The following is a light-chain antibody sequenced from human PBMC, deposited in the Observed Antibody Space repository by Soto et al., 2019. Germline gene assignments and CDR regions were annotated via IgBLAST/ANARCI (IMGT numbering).Light chain of an antibody. V-gene: IGLV2-23*01. CDR3: SSYTDTNTYV. J-gene: IGLJ1*01. CDR1: SSGAENHSL. CDR2: EST. Sequence: QSVLAQPAAVSGAVGQSITISCTGTSSGAENHSLISWSQNHPVKVPKVLIFESTKRPSGVSTRFSGSKSGNTASLTISGPQAEDEADYYCSSYTDTNTYVFGSGSKVTVL.